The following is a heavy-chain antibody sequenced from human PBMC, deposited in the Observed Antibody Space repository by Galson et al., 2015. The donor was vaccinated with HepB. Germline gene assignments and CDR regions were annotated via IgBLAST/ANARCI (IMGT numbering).Heavy chain of an antibody. CDR1: GFTFDDYT. V-gene: IGHV3-43*01. D-gene: IGHD4-17*01. J-gene: IGHJ1*01. CDR2: ISWDGGST. Sequence: SLRLSCAASGFTFDDYTMHWVRQAPGKGLEWASLISWDGGSTYYADSVKGRFTISRDNSKNSLYLQMNSLRTEDTALYYCAKEDRLYGGPYFQHWGQGTLVTVSS. CDR3: AKEDRLYGGPYFQH.